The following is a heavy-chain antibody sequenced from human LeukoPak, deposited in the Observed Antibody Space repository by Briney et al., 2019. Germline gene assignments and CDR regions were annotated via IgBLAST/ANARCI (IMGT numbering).Heavy chain of an antibody. V-gene: IGHV3-53*01. D-gene: IGHD5-12*01. CDR3: ARGRGYGAYDWNDY. CDR2: IHNGGAT. CDR1: GFPVSNNY. J-gene: IGHJ4*02. Sequence: PGVSLRLSCAASGFPVSNNYMSWVRQAPGKGLEWVSVIHNGGATNYADSVKGRFTISRDNSKNTLYLQVNTLRAEDTAVYYCARGRGYGAYDWNDYWGQGTLVTVSS.